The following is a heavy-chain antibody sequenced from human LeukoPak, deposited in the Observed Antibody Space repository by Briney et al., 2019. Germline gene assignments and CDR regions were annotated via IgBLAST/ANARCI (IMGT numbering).Heavy chain of an antibody. V-gene: IGHV3-23*01. CDR1: GFTFSSYA. CDR3: AKDAEITMIVVVIGAPYFDY. CDR2: ISGSGGST. Sequence: GGSLRLSCAASGFTFSSYAMSWVRQAPGKGLEWVSAISGSGGSTYYADSVKGRFTISRDNSKNTLYLQMNSLRAEDTAVYYCAKDAEITMIVVVIGAPYFDYWGQGTLVTVSS. D-gene: IGHD3-22*01. J-gene: IGHJ4*02.